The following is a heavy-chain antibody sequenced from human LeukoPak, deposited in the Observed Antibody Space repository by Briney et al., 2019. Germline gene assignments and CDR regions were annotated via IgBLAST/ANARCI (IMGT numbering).Heavy chain of an antibody. CDR2: INPGGGST. Sequence: ASVKVSCKASGSTLTSYYIHLVRQAPGQGLGWMGIINPGGGSTTYAHRFQGRVSMTTDTSTSTVYMELSSLRSEDTAVYDCAKGSRSFDYWGQGTLVTVSS. CDR3: AKGSRSFDY. J-gene: IGHJ4*02. D-gene: IGHD1-14*01. CDR1: GSTLTSYY. V-gene: IGHV1-46*01.